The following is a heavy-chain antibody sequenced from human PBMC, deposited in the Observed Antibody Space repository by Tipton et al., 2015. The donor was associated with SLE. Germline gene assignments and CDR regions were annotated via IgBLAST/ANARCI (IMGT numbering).Heavy chain of an antibody. J-gene: IGHJ4*02. V-gene: IGHV4-38-2*02. Sequence: TLSLTCAVSGYSISSGYYWGWIRQPPGKGLEWIGTIYHSGSTYYNPSLKSRVTISVDTSKNQFSLKLSSVTAADTAVYYCVRDFSDYVWGSYREFDYWGQGTLVTVSS. D-gene: IGHD3-16*02. CDR2: IYHSGST. CDR1: GYSISSGYY. CDR3: VRDFSDYVWGSYREFDY.